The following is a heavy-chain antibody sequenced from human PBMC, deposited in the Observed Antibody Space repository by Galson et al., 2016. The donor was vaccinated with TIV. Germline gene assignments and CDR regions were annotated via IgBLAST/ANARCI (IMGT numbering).Heavy chain of an antibody. Sequence: SVKVSCKASGYIFTNYYIHWVRQAPGQGLEWMGWINADSGGTIYAQKFQGRVAMTRDTPINTAYLELSGMKSDDTAVYYCARVNWARAFDYWGQGALVTVSS. CDR2: INADSGGT. CDR3: ARVNWARAFDY. V-gene: IGHV1-2*02. D-gene: IGHD7-27*01. CDR1: GYIFTNYY. J-gene: IGHJ4*02.